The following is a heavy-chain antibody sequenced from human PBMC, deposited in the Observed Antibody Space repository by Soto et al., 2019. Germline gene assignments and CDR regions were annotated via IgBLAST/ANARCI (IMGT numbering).Heavy chain of an antibody. D-gene: IGHD2-21*02. CDR2: IIPIFGTA. CDR1: GGTFSSYA. V-gene: IGHV1-69*13. J-gene: IGHJ4*02. Sequence: ASVNVSCKASGGTFSSYAISWVRQAPGQGLEWMGGIIPIFGTANYAQKFQGRVTITADESTSTAYMELSSLRSEDTAVYYCARDPQAYCGGDCSPHFDYWGQGTLVTVS. CDR3: ARDPQAYCGGDCSPHFDY.